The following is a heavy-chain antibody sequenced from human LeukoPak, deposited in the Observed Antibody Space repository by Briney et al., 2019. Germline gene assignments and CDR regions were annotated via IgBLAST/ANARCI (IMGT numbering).Heavy chain of an antibody. J-gene: IGHJ1*01. D-gene: IGHD3-10*01. CDR2: ISGSGGST. CDR3: AKPHTAQLRLWFGELLAYFQH. Sequence: GGSLRLSCAASGFTFSSYAMSWVRQAPGKGLEWVSAISGSGGSTYYADSVKGRFTISRDNSKNTLYLKMSSLRAEDTAVYYCAKPHTAQLRLWFGELLAYFQHWGQGTLVTVSS. V-gene: IGHV3-23*01. CDR1: GFTFSSYA.